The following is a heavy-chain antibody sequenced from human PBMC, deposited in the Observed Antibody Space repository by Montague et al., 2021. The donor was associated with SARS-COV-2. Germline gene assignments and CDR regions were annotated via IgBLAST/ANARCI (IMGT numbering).Heavy chain of an antibody. CDR2: TAYSCKRNK. CDR1: GDSVSMSRTS. D-gene: IGHD1-1*01. CDR3: TSGREGNYNVMDV. J-gene: IGHJ6*02. V-gene: IGHV6-1*01. Sequence: CAISGDSVSMSRTSGADRRQTRLNSIHAHSSTAYSCKRNKNYAVSVRGRVTINPDTSKNQFSLQLNSVTPEDTAIYYCTSGREGNYNVMDVGGQGTTVTVYS.